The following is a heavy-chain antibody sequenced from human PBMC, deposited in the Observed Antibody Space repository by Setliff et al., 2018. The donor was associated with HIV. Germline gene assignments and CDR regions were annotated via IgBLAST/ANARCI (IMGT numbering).Heavy chain of an antibody. Sequence: PGGSLRLSCAASGFTFSNYNMNWVRQAPGKGLEWISFITSTGINIHYTDSVKGRFTVSRDNARNSLYLQMDSLRVEDTAVYYCLGESSAAFDIWGQGTMVTVSS. V-gene: IGHV3-48*01. D-gene: IGHD3-10*01. CDR1: GFTFSNYN. CDR2: ITSTGINI. J-gene: IGHJ3*02. CDR3: LGESSAAFDI.